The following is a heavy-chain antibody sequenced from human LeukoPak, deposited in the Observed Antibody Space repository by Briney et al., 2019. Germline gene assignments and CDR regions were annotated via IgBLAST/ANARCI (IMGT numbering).Heavy chain of an antibody. D-gene: IGHD3-22*01. CDR3: ARDYYYDSSGYSGYFDY. J-gene: IGHJ4*02. CDR2: IIPIFGTA. Sequence: SVNVSCKASGGTFSSYAISWVRQAPGQGLEWMGGIIPIFGTANYAQKFQGRVTITADESTSTAYMELSSLRSEDTAVYYCARDYYYDSSGYSGYFDYWGQGTLVTVSS. V-gene: IGHV1-69*13. CDR1: GGTFSSYA.